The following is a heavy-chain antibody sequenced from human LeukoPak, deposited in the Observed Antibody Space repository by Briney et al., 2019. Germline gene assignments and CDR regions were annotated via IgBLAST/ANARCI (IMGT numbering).Heavy chain of an antibody. Sequence: GESLKISCKGSGYSFTSYWIGWVRQMPGKGLEWMRIIYPGDSDTRYSPSFPGQVTISADKSISTAYPQWSRPKASDTPLYYSARLVGTVEIFAYGGREPRVTVSS. CDR2: IYPGDSDT. V-gene: IGHV5-51*01. CDR1: GYSFTSYW. J-gene: IGHJ4*02. CDR3: ARLVGTVEIFAY. D-gene: IGHD4-23*01.